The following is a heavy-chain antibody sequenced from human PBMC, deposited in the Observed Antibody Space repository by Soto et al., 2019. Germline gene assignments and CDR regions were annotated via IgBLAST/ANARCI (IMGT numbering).Heavy chain of an antibody. Sequence: PGGSLTLSCAASGFIFGNHGMTWVRQAPGRALEWVSTINANAVDTHYADSVKGRFTISRDNSKRTLSLQMNSLRAEDTAIYYCVSWVSAHFGFCGPGTEVTVSS. CDR3: VSWVSAHFGF. D-gene: IGHD2-8*01. CDR1: GFIFGNHG. V-gene: IGHV3-23*01. CDR2: INANAVDT. J-gene: IGHJ4*02.